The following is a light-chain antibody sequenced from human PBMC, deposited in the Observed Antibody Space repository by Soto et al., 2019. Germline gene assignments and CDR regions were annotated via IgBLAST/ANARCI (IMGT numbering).Light chain of an antibody. CDR2: RAS. V-gene: IGKV1-5*03. Sequence: DLQMTQSPSTLSGSVGDRVTITCRASQSISAWLAWYQQKPGKVPKLLIYRASTLESGVPSRFSGSESGTEFTLTISSLQPDDFATYYCQQYKDYPVTFGQGTKAAIK. J-gene: IGKJ1*01. CDR3: QQYKDYPVT. CDR1: QSISAW.